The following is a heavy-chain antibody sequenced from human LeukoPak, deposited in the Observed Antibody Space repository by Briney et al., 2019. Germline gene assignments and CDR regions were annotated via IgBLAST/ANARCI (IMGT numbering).Heavy chain of an antibody. Sequence: PSETLSLTCTVSGGSISSYYWSWIRQPPGKGLEWIGYIYYSGSTNYNPSLKSRVTISVDTSKNQFSLKLSSVTAADTAVYYCARGSLWTAQDYFDYWGQGTLVTVSS. CDR3: ARGSLWTAQDYFDY. D-gene: IGHD3/OR15-3a*01. CDR1: GGSISSYY. CDR2: IYYSGST. V-gene: IGHV4-59*01. J-gene: IGHJ4*02.